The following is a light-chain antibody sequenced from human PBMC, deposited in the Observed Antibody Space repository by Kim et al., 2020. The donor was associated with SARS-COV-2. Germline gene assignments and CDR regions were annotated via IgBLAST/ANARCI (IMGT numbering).Light chain of an antibody. CDR1: SPNTGAGYD. CDR2: GNS. J-gene: IGLJ1*01. CDR3: QSYDSSLSGYV. Sequence: RVTLSGTGSSPNTGAGYDVHWYQQLPGTAPKLLIYGNSNRPSGVPDRFSGSKSGTSASLAITGLQAEDEADYYCQSYDSSLSGYVFGTGTKVTVL. V-gene: IGLV1-40*01.